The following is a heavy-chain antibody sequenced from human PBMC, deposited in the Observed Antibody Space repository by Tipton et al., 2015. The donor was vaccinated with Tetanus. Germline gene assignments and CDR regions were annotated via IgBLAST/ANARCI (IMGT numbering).Heavy chain of an antibody. CDR1: GFTFDNYA. CDR3: ARDFGAVSYRPQTGFDY. J-gene: IGHJ4*02. D-gene: IGHD4/OR15-4a*01. Sequence: SLRLSCAASGFTFDNYALHWVRQAPGKGLQWLAVIWYDGSNQYYEESMKGRSTISRDNAKNTIFLQMNSLRAEDTAVYYCARDFGAVSYRPQTGFDYWGRGTLVTVSS. V-gene: IGHV3-33*01. CDR2: IWYDGSNQ.